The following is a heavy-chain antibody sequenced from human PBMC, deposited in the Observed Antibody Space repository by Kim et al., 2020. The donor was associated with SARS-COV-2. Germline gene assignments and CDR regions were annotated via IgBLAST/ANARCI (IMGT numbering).Heavy chain of an antibody. CDR3: AKDETSGSPRMGAFDI. J-gene: IGHJ3*02. D-gene: IGHD1-26*01. CDR1: GFTFDDYA. CDR2: ISWNSGSI. V-gene: IGHV3-9*01. Sequence: GGSLRLSCAASGFTFDDYAMHWVRQAPGKGLEWVSGISWNSGSIGYADSVKGRFTISRDNAKNSLYLQMNSLRAEDTALYYCAKDETSGSPRMGAFDIWGQGTMVTVSS.